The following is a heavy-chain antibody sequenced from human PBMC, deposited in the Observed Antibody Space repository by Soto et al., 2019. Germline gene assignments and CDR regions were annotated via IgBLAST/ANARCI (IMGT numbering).Heavy chain of an antibody. CDR2: IYHSGTT. Sequence: QVQLQESGPGLVEPSGTLSLTCAVSGASISNTNWWSWVRQPPGKGLEWIGEIYHSGTTNCDPSLKSRVTKSVDKSKNQFSLKLSSGTSADPAVYYCAIPGAGDFDYWGQGTLVTVSS. CDR3: AIPGAGDFDY. V-gene: IGHV4-4*02. D-gene: IGHD6-13*01. J-gene: IGHJ4*02. CDR1: GASISNTNW.